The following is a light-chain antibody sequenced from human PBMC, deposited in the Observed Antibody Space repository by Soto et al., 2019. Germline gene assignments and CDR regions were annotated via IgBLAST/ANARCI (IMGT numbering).Light chain of an antibody. CDR3: QQDNNWPWT. CDR2: GAS. V-gene: IGKV3-15*01. CDR1: QSVSSN. Sequence: EIVMTQSPATLSVSPGERGTLSCRASQSVSSNLAWYQQKPCQAPRLLIYGASTRATGIRARLSGSRSGTEFTLTFSSLQSEDFAVYYCQQDNNWPWTFGQGTKVEIK. J-gene: IGKJ1*01.